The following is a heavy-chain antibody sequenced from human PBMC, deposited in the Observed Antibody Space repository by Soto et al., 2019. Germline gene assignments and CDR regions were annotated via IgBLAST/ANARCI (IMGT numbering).Heavy chain of an antibody. CDR2: IDGGKT. CDR1: GFTFNNAR. Sequence: PGGSLRLFCAASGFTFNNARMSWVRQAPGKGLDWVGRIDGGKTDFAAPVEGRFTFSRDDSRNTLFLQMNSLKTEDTGVYYCTSNAAAKVGTLSYWGQGTLVTVYS. J-gene: IGHJ4*02. D-gene: IGHD1-26*01. V-gene: IGHV3-15*01. CDR3: TSNAAAKVGTLSY.